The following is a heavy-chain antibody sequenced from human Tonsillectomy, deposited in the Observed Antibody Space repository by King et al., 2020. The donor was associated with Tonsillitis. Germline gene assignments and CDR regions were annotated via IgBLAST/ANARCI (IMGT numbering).Heavy chain of an antibody. CDR3: AREGHFGGIIDY. J-gene: IGHJ4*02. CDR2: IYYSGTI. Sequence: VQLQESGPGLVKPSETLSLTCTVSGDSISSYFWSWLRQPPGKGLEWIGYIYYSGTINYNPSLKSRVTISVDTSKNQVFLKLNSVTAADTAVYYCAREGHFGGIIDYWGQGTLVTVSS. CDR1: GDSISSYF. D-gene: IGHD4-23*01. V-gene: IGHV4-59*01.